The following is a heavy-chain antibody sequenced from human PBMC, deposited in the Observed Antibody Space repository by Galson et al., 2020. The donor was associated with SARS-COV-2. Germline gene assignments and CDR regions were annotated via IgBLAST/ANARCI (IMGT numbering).Heavy chain of an antibody. CDR3: ARESYYYDSSGYGP. CDR1: GGSISSGDYY. CDR2: IYYSGST. J-gene: IGHJ3*01. Sequence: ETSETLSLTCTVSGGSISSGDYYWSWIRQPPGKGLEWIGYIYYSGSTYYNLSLKSRVTISVDTSKNQFSLKLSSVTAADTAVYYCARESYYYDSSGYGPWGQGTMVTVSS. V-gene: IGHV4-30-4*01. D-gene: IGHD3-22*01.